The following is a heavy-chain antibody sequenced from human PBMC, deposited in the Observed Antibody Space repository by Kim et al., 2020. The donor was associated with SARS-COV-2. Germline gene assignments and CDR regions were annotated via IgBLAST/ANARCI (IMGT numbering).Heavy chain of an antibody. CDR2: IWYDGKQK. V-gene: IGHV3-33*01. CDR3: ARGCGGDCYGWFDP. Sequence: GGSLRLSCAASGFSFSRYGMHWVRQAPGKGLEWVAVIWYDGKQKYYVDSVKGRFTISRDNSKNTLYLQMNSLRVEDTALYYCARGCGGDCYGWFDPWGQGTLVTVSS. D-gene: IGHD2-21*02. CDR1: GFSFSRYG. J-gene: IGHJ5*02.